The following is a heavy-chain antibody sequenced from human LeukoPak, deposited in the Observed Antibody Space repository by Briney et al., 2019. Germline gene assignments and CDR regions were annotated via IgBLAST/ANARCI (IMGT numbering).Heavy chain of an antibody. D-gene: IGHD3-3*01. CDR3: ARAPPVAIFGVVIIYFDY. CDR1: GFTFSSYA. V-gene: IGHV3-30*04. Sequence: GGSLRLSCAASGFTFSSYAMHWVRQAPGKGLEWVAVISYDGSNKYYADSVKGRFTISRDNAKNSLYLQMNSLRAEDTAVYYCARAPPVAIFGVVIIYFDYWGQGTLVTVSS. J-gene: IGHJ4*02. CDR2: ISYDGSNK.